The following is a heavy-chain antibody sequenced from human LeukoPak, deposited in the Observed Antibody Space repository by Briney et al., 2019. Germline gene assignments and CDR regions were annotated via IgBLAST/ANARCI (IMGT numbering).Heavy chain of an antibody. J-gene: IGHJ6*03. CDR1: GYTFTDYS. Sequence: EASVRVSFKASGYTFTDYSMHWVRQAPGQGLEWMGWINPNSGGRKYAQKFQGRVTMTRDTPISTAYMELSGLGFDDTAVYYCARNGHISAWSYYYYYVDVWGIGTTVTVSS. D-gene: IGHD6-19*01. CDR2: INPNSGGR. CDR3: ARNGHISAWSYYYYYVDV. V-gene: IGHV1-2*02.